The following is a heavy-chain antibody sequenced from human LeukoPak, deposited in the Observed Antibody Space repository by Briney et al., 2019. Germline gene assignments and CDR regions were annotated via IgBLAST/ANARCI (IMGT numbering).Heavy chain of an antibody. CDR3: ARGTPIVVVVAATSGWFDP. CDR1: GGSFSGYY. CDR2: INHSGST. Sequence: SETLSLTCAVYGGSFSGYYWSWIRQPPGKGLEWIGEINHSGSTNYNPSLKSRVTISVDTPKNQFPLKLSSVTAADTAVYYCARGTPIVVVVAATSGWFDPWGQGTLVTVSS. D-gene: IGHD2-15*01. V-gene: IGHV4-34*01. J-gene: IGHJ5*02.